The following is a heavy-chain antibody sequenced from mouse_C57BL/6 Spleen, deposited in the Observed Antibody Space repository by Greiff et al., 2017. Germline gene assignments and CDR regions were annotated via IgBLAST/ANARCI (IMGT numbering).Heavy chain of an antibody. Sequence: QVQLQQPGAELVKPGASVKLSCKASGYTFTSYWMHWVKQRPGQGLKWIGMIHPNSGSTNYNEKFKSKATLTVDKSSSTAYMQLSSLTSEDSAVYYCARDYEDGTVDFDGWGTGTTVTVSS. J-gene: IGHJ1*03. CDR1: GYTFTSYW. CDR3: ARDYEDGTVDFDG. V-gene: IGHV1-64*01. D-gene: IGHD2-4*01. CDR2: IHPNSGST.